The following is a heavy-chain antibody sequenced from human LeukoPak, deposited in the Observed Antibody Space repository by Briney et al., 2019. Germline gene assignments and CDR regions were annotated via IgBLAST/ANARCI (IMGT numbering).Heavy chain of an antibody. V-gene: IGHV4-39*07. CDR1: GGSISSSSYY. D-gene: IGHD6-13*01. Sequence: SETLSLTCTVPGGSISSSSYYWGWIRQPPGKGLEWIGSIYYSGSTYYNPSLKSRVTISVDTSKNQFSLKLSSVTAADTAVYYCARDDYSSSWYWFDPWGQGTLVTVSS. CDR3: ARDDYSSSWYWFDP. J-gene: IGHJ5*02. CDR2: IYYSGST.